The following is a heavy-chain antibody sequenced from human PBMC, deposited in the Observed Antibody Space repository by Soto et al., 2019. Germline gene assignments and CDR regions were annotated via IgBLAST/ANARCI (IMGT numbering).Heavy chain of an antibody. V-gene: IGHV1-69*06. CDR3: ARLSYYGSGSYYGMDV. D-gene: IGHD3-10*01. CDR2: IIPIFGTA. Sequence: SVKVSCKASGGTFSSYAISWVRQAPGQGLEWMGGIIPIFGTANYARKFQGRVTITADKSTSTAYMELSSLRSEDTAVYYCARLSYYGSGSYYGMDVWGQGTTVTVSS. J-gene: IGHJ6*02. CDR1: GGTFSSYA.